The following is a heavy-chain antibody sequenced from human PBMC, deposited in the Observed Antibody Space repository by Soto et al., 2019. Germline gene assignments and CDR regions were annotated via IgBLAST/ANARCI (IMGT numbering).Heavy chain of an antibody. CDR1: GGSVSSGSYY. Sequence: QVQLQESGPGLVKPSETLSLTCTVSGGSVSSGSYYWSWIRQPPGKGLEGIGYIYYSGSTNYNPSLKSRVTISVDTSKNQFSLKLSSVTAADTAVYYCARVTVAAPYYYYYGMDVWGQGTTVTVSS. J-gene: IGHJ6*02. CDR2: IYYSGST. D-gene: IGHD4-17*01. CDR3: ARVTVAAPYYYYYGMDV. V-gene: IGHV4-61*01.